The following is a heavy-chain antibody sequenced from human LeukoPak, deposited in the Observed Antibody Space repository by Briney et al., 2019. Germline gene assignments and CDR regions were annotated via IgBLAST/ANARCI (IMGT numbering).Heavy chain of an antibody. CDR2: IITIFGRP. Sequence: SVKVSCKTSADAFNSFAITWVRQAPGQGLEWMGGIITIFGRPNYPQNFKGRVTITADSSTSPSYLELKSLTSEDTAVYFCASRWGGYWGQGTLVTVSP. CDR1: ADAFNSFA. V-gene: IGHV1-69*06. CDR3: ASRWGGY. J-gene: IGHJ4*02. D-gene: IGHD3-16*01.